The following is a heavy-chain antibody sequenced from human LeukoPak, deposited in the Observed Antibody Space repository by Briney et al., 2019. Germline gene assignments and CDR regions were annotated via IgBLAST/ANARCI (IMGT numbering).Heavy chain of an antibody. CDR3: ARLYSSSWPHFDY. CDR2: ISSSSSYI. CDR1: GFTFSSYS. Sequence: GGSLRLSCAASGFTFSSYSMNWVRQAPGKGLEWVSSISSSSSYIYYADSVKGRFTISRDNAKNSLYLQMSSLRAEDTAVYYCARLYSSSWPHFDYWGQGTLVTVSS. D-gene: IGHD6-13*01. J-gene: IGHJ4*02. V-gene: IGHV3-21*01.